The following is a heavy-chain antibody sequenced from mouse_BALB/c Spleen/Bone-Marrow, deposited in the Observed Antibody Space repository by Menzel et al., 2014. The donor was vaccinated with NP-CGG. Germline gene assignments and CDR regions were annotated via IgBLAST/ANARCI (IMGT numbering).Heavy chain of an antibody. Sequence: EVKLQESGGGLVQPGGSLKLSCAASGFDFSRYWMSWVRQAPGEGLEWIGEINPDSNTINYTPSLKDKFIISRDNAKNTLYLQMSKVRSEDTALYYCSRLGYYGGFAYWGQGTLVTVSA. CDR1: GFDFSRYW. D-gene: IGHD2-3*01. CDR2: INPDSNTI. J-gene: IGHJ3*01. V-gene: IGHV4-1*02. CDR3: SRLGYYGGFAY.